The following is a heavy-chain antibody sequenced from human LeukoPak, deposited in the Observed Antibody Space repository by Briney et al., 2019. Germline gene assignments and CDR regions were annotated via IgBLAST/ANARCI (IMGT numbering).Heavy chain of an antibody. Sequence: GESLKISCQASGYTFTTYWIGWVRQLPGKGLEWMGVIYPGDSDTTYSPSFKGQVTISADKSISAAYLQWSSLKASDTAIYYCARRGGSFRDDAFDIWGQGTMVTVSS. D-gene: IGHD1-26*01. V-gene: IGHV5-51*01. CDR3: ARRGGSFRDDAFDI. J-gene: IGHJ3*02. CDR1: GYTFTTYW. CDR2: IYPGDSDT.